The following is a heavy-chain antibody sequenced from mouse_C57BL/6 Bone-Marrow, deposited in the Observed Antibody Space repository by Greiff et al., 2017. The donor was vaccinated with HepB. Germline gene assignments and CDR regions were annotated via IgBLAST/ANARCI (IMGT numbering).Heavy chain of an antibody. CDR1: GFTFSDFY. J-gene: IGHJ3*01. V-gene: IGHV7-1*01. Sequence: EVMLVESGGGLVQSGRSLRLSCATSGFTFSDFYMEWVRQAPGKGLEWIAASRNKANDYTTEYSASVKGRFIVSRDTSQSILYLQMNALRAEDTAIYYCARDAGDVRFAYWGQGTLVTVSA. CDR3: ARDAGDVRFAY. D-gene: IGHD3-3*01. CDR2: SRNKANDYTT.